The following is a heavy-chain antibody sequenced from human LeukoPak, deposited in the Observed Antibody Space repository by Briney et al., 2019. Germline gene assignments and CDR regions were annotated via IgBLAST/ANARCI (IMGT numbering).Heavy chain of an antibody. V-gene: IGHV4-61*08. CDR2: IYYSGST. CDR1: GGSISSGGYY. Sequence: SQTLSLTCTVSGGSISSGGYYWSWIRQPPGKGLEWIGYIYYSGSTNYNPSLKSRVTISVDTSKNQFSLKLSSVTAADTAVYYCARAGYSSGWYDAFDIWGQGTMVTVSS. D-gene: IGHD6-19*01. CDR3: ARAGYSSGWYDAFDI. J-gene: IGHJ3*02.